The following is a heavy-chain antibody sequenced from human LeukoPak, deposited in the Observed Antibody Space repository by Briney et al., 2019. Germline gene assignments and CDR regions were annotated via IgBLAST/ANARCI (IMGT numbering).Heavy chain of an antibody. CDR1: GGTFSSYA. Sequence: ASVKVSCKASGGTFSSYATSWVRQAPGQGLEWMGGIIPIFGTANYAQKFQGRVTITADESTSTAYMELSSLRSEDTAVYYCASAAVAGTLDYWGQGTLVTVSS. CDR3: ASAAVAGTLDY. CDR2: IIPIFGTA. V-gene: IGHV1-69*13. D-gene: IGHD6-19*01. J-gene: IGHJ4*02.